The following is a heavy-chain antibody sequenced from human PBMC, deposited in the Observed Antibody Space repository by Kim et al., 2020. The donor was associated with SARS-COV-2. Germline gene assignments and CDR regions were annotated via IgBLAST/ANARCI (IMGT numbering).Heavy chain of an antibody. CDR1: GGTFSSYA. D-gene: IGHD3-22*01. J-gene: IGHJ4*02. V-gene: IGHV1-69*04. CDR2: IIPILGIA. CDR3: ARDGDYYDISLDY. Sequence: SVKVSCKASGGTFSSYAISWVRQAPGQGLEWMGRIIPILGIANYAQKFQGRVTITADKSTSTAYMELSSLRSEDTAVYYCARDGDYYDISLDYWGQGTL.